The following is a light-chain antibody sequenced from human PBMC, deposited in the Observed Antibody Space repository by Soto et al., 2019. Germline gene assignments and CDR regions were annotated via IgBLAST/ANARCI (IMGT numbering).Light chain of an antibody. Sequence: PASMSGSPGQSITISCRASQSVSAYLVWNQQKPGQAPRLLIYGASTRATGIPARFSGSGSGTEFTLTISSLQPDDFATYYCQQYDNYPLTFGGGTKVDIK. CDR1: QSVSAY. CDR3: QQYDNYPLT. V-gene: IGKV3-15*01. J-gene: IGKJ4*01. CDR2: GAS.